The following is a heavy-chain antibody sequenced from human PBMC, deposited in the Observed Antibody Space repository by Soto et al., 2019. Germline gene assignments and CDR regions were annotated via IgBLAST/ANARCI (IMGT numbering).Heavy chain of an antibody. J-gene: IGHJ5*02. V-gene: IGHV4-31*03. CDR3: AREEGGGYDHRWFDP. CDR2: IYDSGST. D-gene: IGHD5-12*01. CDR1: GGSISSSGYY. Sequence: QVQLQESGPGLVKPSQTLSLTCTVSGGSISSSGYYWSWIRQHPGKGLEWIGYIYDSGSTYYNPCLKRRVTISVDTSKNQFSLKLSSVPAADTAVYYCAREEGGGYDHRWFDPWGQGTLVTVSS.